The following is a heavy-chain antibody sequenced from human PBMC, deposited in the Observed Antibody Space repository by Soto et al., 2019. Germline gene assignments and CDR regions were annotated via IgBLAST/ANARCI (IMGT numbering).Heavy chain of an antibody. CDR2: ISSSSSYI. V-gene: IGHV3-21*01. D-gene: IGHD2-15*01. CDR1: GFTFSSYS. CDR3: ARDLGGYCSGGSCYG. Sequence: GGSLRLSCAASGFTFSSYSMNWVRQAPGKGLEWVSSISSSSSYIYYADSVKGRFTISRDNAKNSLYLQMNSLRAEDTAVYYCARDLGGYCSGGSCYGWGQGTLVTVS. J-gene: IGHJ4*02.